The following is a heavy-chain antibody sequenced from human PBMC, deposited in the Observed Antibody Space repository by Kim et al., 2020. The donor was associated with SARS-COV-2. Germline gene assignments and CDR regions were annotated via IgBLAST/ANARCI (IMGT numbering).Heavy chain of an antibody. CDR2: VSKYSDDI. J-gene: IGHJ4*02. Sequence: GGSLRLSCAASGFSFSTYSMNWVRQAPGKGLEWVSTVSKYSDDIYYADSVKGRFTISRDNAKSSLYLQMNSLRAEDTAVYYCTRALSLGPPGGFDFWGQG. V-gene: IGHV3-21*01. CDR3: TRALSLGPPGGFDF. D-gene: IGHD1-26*01. CDR1: GFSFSTYS.